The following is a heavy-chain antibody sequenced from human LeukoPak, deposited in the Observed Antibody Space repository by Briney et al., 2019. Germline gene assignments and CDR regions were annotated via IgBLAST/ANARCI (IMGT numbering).Heavy chain of an antibody. J-gene: IGHJ5*02. V-gene: IGHV1-24*01. Sequence: ASVKVSCKVSGYTLTELSMHWVRQAPGKGLEWMGGFDPEDGETIYAQKFQGRVTMTEDTSTDTAYMELGSLRSEDTAVYYCARDRLGAAAGPRWFDPWGQGTLVTVSS. CDR3: ARDRLGAAAGPRWFDP. D-gene: IGHD6-13*01. CDR1: GYTLTELS. CDR2: FDPEDGET.